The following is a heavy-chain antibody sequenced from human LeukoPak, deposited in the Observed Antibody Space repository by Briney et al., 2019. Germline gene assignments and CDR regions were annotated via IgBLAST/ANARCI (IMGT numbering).Heavy chain of an antibody. CDR3: VKDNPLDY. V-gene: IGHV3-30*02. D-gene: IGHD1-14*01. CDR2: IRYDGNNK. Sequence: GGSLRLSCGASGFTFSNYGMLWVRPVPGKGLDWVAFIRYDGNNKLYADSVKGRFTISRDNSKNTLYLHINSLRAEDTAVYYCVKDNPLDYWGQGTLVIVSS. CDR1: GFTFSNYG. J-gene: IGHJ4*02.